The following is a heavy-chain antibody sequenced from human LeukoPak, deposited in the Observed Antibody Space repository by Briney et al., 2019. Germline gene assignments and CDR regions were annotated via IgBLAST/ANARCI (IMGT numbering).Heavy chain of an antibody. J-gene: IGHJ6*04. D-gene: IGHD5-12*01. CDR2: IIPIFGTA. Sequence: SVKVSCKASGGTFSSYAISWVRQAPGQGLEWMGGIIPIFGTANYAQKFQGRVTITADESTSTAYMELSSLRSEDTAVYYCASYVGYSGWVGDYYYGMDVWGKGTTATVSS. CDR1: GGTFSSYA. V-gene: IGHV1-69*01. CDR3: ASYVGYSGWVGDYYYGMDV.